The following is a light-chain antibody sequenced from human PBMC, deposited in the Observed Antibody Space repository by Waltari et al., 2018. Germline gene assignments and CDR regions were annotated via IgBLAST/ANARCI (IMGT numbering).Light chain of an antibody. CDR1: QPALTNY. CDR3: QQHNNWPVT. J-gene: IGKJ4*01. Sequence: EIVLSQSPAALSFSPAERATLSCWPTQPALTNYLAWYQHKPGQAPTLLIYDASKRVTGTPARFSGSGSGTDFTLTISSLEPEDSAVYYCQQHNNWPVTFGGGTKVEIK. CDR2: DAS. V-gene: IGKV3-11*01.